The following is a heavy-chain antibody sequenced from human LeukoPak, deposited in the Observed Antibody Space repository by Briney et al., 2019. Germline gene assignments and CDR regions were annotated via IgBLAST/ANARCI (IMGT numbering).Heavy chain of an antibody. D-gene: IGHD3-16*01. CDR1: GYTFTSYG. J-gene: IGHJ6*02. Sequence: ASVKVSCTASGYTFTSYGISWVRQAPGQGLEWMGIINPSGGSTSYAQKFQGRVTMTRDTSTSTVYMELSSLRSEDTAVYYCAREIGMGAFDYYYYGMDVWGQGTTVTVSS. CDR3: AREIGMGAFDYYYYGMDV. V-gene: IGHV1-46*01. CDR2: INPSGGST.